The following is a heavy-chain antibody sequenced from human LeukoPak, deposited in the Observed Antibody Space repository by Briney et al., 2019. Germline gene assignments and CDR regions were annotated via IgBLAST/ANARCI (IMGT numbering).Heavy chain of an antibody. V-gene: IGHV4-38-2*01. D-gene: IGHD3-3*01. CDR3: ARLNDFWEDY. CDR2: IYHSGST. Sequence: SETLSLTCAVSGHSISSGYYWGWIRQPPGKGLEWIGSIYHSGSTYYNPSLKSRVTISVDTSKNQFSLKLSSVTAADTAVYYCARLNDFWEDYWGQGTLVTVSS. CDR1: GHSISSGYY. J-gene: IGHJ4*02.